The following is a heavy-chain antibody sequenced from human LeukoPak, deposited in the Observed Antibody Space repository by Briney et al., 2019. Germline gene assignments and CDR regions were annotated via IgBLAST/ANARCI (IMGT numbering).Heavy chain of an antibody. J-gene: IGHJ5*02. CDR2: IYHSGST. V-gene: IGHV4-39*07. Sequence: SETLSLTCTVSGGSISSSSYYWGWIRQPPGKGLEWIGSIYHSGSTDYNPSLKSRVTISVDTSKNQFSLKLSSVTAADTAVYYCATAALEDTIFGVVIPNWFDPWGQGTLVTVSS. CDR1: GGSISSSSYY. D-gene: IGHD3-3*01. CDR3: ATAALEDTIFGVVIPNWFDP.